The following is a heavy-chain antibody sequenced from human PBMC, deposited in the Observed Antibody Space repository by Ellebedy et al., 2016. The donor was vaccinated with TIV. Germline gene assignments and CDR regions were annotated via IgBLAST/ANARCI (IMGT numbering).Heavy chain of an antibody. V-gene: IGHV4-34*01. CDR1: GGSLSGYY. J-gene: IGHJ4*02. CDR3: ARQVSTLAGPYYFDY. D-gene: IGHD6-19*01. CDR2: INHSGST. Sequence: MPSETLSLTCAVYGGSLSGYYWRWIRQPPGKGLEWIGEINHSGSTNYNPSLKSRVTISVDTSKNQFSLTLSSVTAADTAVYYCARQVSTLAGPYYFDYWGQGTLVTVSS.